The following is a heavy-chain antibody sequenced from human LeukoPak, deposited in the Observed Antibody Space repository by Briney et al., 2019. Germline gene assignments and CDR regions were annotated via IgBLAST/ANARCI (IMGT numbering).Heavy chain of an antibody. D-gene: IGHD5-24*01. Sequence: GALRLSCAASGFTFSSYSMNWVRQAPGKGLEWVSSISSSSSYIYYADSVKGRFTISRYNAKNSLYLQMNSLRAEDTAVYYCARDGATAGYYYYYGMDVWGQGTTVTVSS. CDR2: ISSSSSYI. V-gene: IGHV3-21*01. CDR3: ARDGATAGYYYYYGMDV. CDR1: GFTFSSYS. J-gene: IGHJ6*02.